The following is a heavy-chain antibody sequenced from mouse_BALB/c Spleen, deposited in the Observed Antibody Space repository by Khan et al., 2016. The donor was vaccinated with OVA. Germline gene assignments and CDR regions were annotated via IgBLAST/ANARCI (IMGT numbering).Heavy chain of an antibody. Sequence: VELVESGPGLVAPSQSLSITCSVSGFSLTGYGVNWVRQPPGKGLEWLGMIWGDGSTDSNSAHKSRLSISKDNSKSQVFLKMNSLQTDDTDMYYCARAYYGNYREAMDFWGQGTSVTVSS. D-gene: IGHD2-10*01. V-gene: IGHV2-6-7*01. CDR1: GFSLTGYG. J-gene: IGHJ4*01. CDR3: ARAYYGNYREAMDF. CDR2: IWGDGST.